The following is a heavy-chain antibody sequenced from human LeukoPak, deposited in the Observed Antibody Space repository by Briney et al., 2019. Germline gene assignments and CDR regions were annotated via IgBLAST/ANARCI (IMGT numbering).Heavy chain of an antibody. Sequence: SETLSLTCTVSGGSISISSYYWGWIRQPPRKGLEWIGTIYYSGNTYYNPSLKSRVTISVDTSKNQFSLKLGSVTAADTAVYYCARGLLYSGSFSRNWFDPWGQGTLVTVSS. CDR1: GGSISISSYY. V-gene: IGHV4-39*01. J-gene: IGHJ5*02. CDR3: ARGLLYSGSFSRNWFDP. D-gene: IGHD1-26*01. CDR2: IYYSGNT.